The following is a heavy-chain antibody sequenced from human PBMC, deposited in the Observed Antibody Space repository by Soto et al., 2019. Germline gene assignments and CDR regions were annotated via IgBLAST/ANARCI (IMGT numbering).Heavy chain of an antibody. J-gene: IGHJ4*02. D-gene: IGHD5-18*01. CDR1: GYTFNRYY. V-gene: IGHV1-2*02. CDR3: ARGDVDTAMVSSFFDY. Sequence: ASVKVSCKASGYTFNRYYMHWVRQAPGPGLEWMGWISPHTGGTTYAQKFQGRVTMTRDTSVSTAFMELSRLGSDDTAVYYCARGDVDTAMVSSFFDYWGQGTLVTVSS. CDR2: ISPHTGGT.